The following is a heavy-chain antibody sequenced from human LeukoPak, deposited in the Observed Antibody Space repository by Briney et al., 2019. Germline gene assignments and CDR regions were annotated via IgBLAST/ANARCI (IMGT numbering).Heavy chain of an antibody. CDR1: GVSISGYY. Sequence: SETLSLTCTVSGVSISGYYWNWIRQPPGKGLEWIGYIYYSGSTNYNPSLKSRVTISVDTSKNQFSLKLSSVTAAGTAVYFCAREIRQDWFDPWGQGTLVTVSS. CDR3: AREIRQDWFDP. J-gene: IGHJ5*02. CDR2: IYYSGST. V-gene: IGHV4-59*01.